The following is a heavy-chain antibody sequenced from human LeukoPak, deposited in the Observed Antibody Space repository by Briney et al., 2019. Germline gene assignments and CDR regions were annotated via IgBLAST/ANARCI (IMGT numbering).Heavy chain of an antibody. CDR3: TTDQADSSGWYFDY. CDR1: GFTVSSNY. J-gene: IGHJ4*02. V-gene: IGHV3-66*01. CDR2: IYSGGST. D-gene: IGHD6-19*01. Sequence: PGGSLRLSCAASGFTVSSNYMSWVRQAPGKGLEWVSVIYSGGSTYYADSVKGRFTISRDNSKNTLYLQMNSLKTEDTAVYYCTTDQADSSGWYFDYWGQGTLVTVSS.